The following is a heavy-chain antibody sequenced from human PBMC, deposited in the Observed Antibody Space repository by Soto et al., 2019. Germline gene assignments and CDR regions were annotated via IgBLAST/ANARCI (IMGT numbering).Heavy chain of an antibody. D-gene: IGHD3-22*01. V-gene: IGHV3-30*18. J-gene: IGHJ4*02. CDR1: GFTFSNYS. CDR3: AKDDGTFFYDTSGYHLDY. CDR2: IAYDRTNT. Sequence: AGTLRLSCAASGFTFSNYSMHSGLQPSPEGLEWVAIIAYDRTNTYYADSVKGRFTISRDNSKNTLYLQMNSLRDEDTAVYYCAKDDGTFFYDTSGYHLDYWGQGT.